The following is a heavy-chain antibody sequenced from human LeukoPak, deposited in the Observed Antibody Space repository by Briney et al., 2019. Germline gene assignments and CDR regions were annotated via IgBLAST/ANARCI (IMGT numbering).Heavy chain of an antibody. D-gene: IGHD2-2*01. Sequence: SETLSLTCEVPGGSISSHYWTWIRQSPGKGLEWIGNVYKSGSTKYHSSLQSRVTISVDTSKNQFALKLRSVTAADTAVYFCARERCSSVSCFGDMDVWGKGTAVTVS. V-gene: IGHV4-59*11. J-gene: IGHJ6*03. CDR1: GGSISSHY. CDR3: ARERCSSVSCFGDMDV. CDR2: VYKSGST.